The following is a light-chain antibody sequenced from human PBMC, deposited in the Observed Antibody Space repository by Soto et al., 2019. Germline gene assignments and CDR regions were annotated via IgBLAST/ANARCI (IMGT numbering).Light chain of an antibody. CDR3: QQYASSPIT. Sequence: EIVLTQSPGTLSLSPGERATLSCRASQSVSSNFVAWYQQKSGQAPRLLIYVASSRATGIPGRFSGSGSGTDFTLTISRLEPEDFAVYYCQQYASSPITFGQGTRLEI. V-gene: IGKV3-20*01. CDR1: QSVSSNF. CDR2: VAS. J-gene: IGKJ5*01.